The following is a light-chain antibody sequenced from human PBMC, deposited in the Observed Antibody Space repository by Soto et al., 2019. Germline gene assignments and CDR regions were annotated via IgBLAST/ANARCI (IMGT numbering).Light chain of an antibody. CDR3: PSYTATTTRV. Sequence: QSALTQPASVSGSPGQSITISCTGTSSDVGGYNYVSWYQHHPGNAPKLMIYEVSNRPSGVSYRFSGSKSGNTASLTISGLQAEYEADYFCPSYTATTTRVFGGWTQLTVL. V-gene: IGLV2-14*01. J-gene: IGLJ3*02. CDR1: SSDVGGYNY. CDR2: EVS.